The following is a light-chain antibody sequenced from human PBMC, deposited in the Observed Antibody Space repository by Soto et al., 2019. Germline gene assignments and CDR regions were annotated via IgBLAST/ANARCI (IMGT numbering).Light chain of an antibody. V-gene: IGKV3-15*01. Sequence: EIVMTQSPATLSVSPGETATLSCRASQSVSTSLAWYQQKPGQAPRLLISGASTRATGVPARFSGSGSETGFTLTISSLQSEDFAVYYCQQYNNWWTFGQGTKVEIK. CDR2: GAS. CDR1: QSVSTS. J-gene: IGKJ1*01. CDR3: QQYNNWWT.